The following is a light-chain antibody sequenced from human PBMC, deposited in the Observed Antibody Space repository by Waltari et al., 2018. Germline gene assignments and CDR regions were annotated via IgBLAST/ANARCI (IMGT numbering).Light chain of an antibody. CDR2: EVT. J-gene: IGLJ1*01. CDR3: SSYGGSNTLWV. Sequence: QSALTQPPSASGSPGHSVTISCTGTRSDVGGYNYVSWYQQRPGKAPKLLIYEVTKRPSGVPARFSGSRSGNTASLTVSGLQAEDEADYYCSSYGGSNTLWVFGTGTKVTVL. V-gene: IGLV2-8*01. CDR1: RSDVGGYNY.